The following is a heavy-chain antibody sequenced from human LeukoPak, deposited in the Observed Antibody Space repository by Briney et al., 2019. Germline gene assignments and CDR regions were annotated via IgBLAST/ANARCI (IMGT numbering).Heavy chain of an antibody. D-gene: IGHD3-22*01. J-gene: IGHJ4*02. Sequence: SVKVSCKASGGTFSSYAISWVRQAPGQGLEWMGGIIPIFGTANYAQKFQGRVTITADESTSTAYMELSSLRSEDTAVYYCARGIIYYDSSGPSDYWGQGTLVTVSS. CDR1: GGTFSSYA. V-gene: IGHV1-69*13. CDR3: ARGIIYYDSSGPSDY. CDR2: IIPIFGTA.